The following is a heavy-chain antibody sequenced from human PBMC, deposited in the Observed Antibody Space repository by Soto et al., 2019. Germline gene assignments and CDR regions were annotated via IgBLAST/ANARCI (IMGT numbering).Heavy chain of an antibody. V-gene: IGHV1-69*02. CDR3: ARVPGVTAYYFDY. D-gene: IGHD2-21*02. Sequence: QVQLVQSGAEVKKPGSSVKVSCKASGGTFSSYTISWVRQAPGQGLEWMGRIIPILGIANYAQKFQGRVTITADKSTSTAYMELSSLRSEDTAVYYCARVPGVTAYYFDYWGQGTLVTVSS. J-gene: IGHJ4*02. CDR2: IIPILGIA. CDR1: GGTFSSYT.